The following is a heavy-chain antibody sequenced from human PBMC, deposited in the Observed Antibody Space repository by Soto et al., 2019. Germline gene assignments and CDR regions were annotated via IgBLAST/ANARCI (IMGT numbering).Heavy chain of an antibody. J-gene: IGHJ3*02. D-gene: IGHD3-10*01. V-gene: IGHV3-30-3*01. Sequence: GGSLRLSCAASGFIFSSYAMHWVRQAPCKGLEWVAVISYDGSNKYYADSVKGRFTISRDNSKNTLYLQMNSLRAEDTAVYYCARDKMGWFGELLSKGGAFDIWGQGTMVTVSS. CDR2: ISYDGSNK. CDR3: ARDKMGWFGELLSKGGAFDI. CDR1: GFIFSSYA.